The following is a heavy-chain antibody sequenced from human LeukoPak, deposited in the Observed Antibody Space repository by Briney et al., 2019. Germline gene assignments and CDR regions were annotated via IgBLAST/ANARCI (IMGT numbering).Heavy chain of an antibody. CDR2: IIPILGIA. J-gene: IGHJ4*02. CDR1: GGTFSIYA. D-gene: IGHD4-17*01. Sequence: PSVKVSCTASGGTFSIYAISWVRPAPGQGLEWVGRIIPILGIANYAQKFQGRVTITADKSTSTAYMELSSLRSEDTAVYYCARHATVTTFEVDYWGQGTLVTVSS. CDR3: ARHATVTTFEVDY. V-gene: IGHV1-69*04.